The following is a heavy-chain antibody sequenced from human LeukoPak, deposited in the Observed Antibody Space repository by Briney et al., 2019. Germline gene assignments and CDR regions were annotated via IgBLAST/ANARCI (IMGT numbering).Heavy chain of an antibody. CDR1: GFTFSSYA. CDR3: AKGVGSYYNYFDY. J-gene: IGHJ4*02. D-gene: IGHD1-26*01. V-gene: IGHV3-23*01. Sequence: PGGSLRLSCAASGFTFSSYAMSWVRQAPGKGLEWVSAISGSGGSTYYADSVRGRFTISRGNSKNTLYLQMNSLRAEDTAVYYCAKGVGSYYNYFDYWGQGTLVTVSS. CDR2: ISGSGGST.